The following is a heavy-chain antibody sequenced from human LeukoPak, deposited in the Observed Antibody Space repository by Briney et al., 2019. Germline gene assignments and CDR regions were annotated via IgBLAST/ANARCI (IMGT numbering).Heavy chain of an antibody. CDR2: INPNSGGT. J-gene: IGHJ4*02. D-gene: IGHD6-6*01. Sequence: GSVKVSCKASGYTFTGYYMHWVRQAPGQGPEWMGWINPNSGGTNYAQKFQGRVTMTRDTSISTAYMELSRLRSDDTAVYYCARGRRSIAALSFDYWGQGTLVTVSS. V-gene: IGHV1-2*02. CDR3: ARGRRSIAALSFDY. CDR1: GYTFTGYY.